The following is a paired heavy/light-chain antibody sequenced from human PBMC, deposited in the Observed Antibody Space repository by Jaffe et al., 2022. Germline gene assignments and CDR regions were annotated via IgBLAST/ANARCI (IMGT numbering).Heavy chain of an antibody. CDR2: INTNTGNP. Sequence: QVQLVQSGSELKKPGASVKVSCKASGYTFTSYAMNWVRQAPGQGLEWMGWINTNTGNPTYAQGFTGRFVFSLDTSVSTAYLQISSLKAEDTAVYYCARVMGITMVRGVIIYSPHNWFDPWGQGTLVTVSS. V-gene: IGHV7-4-1*02. J-gene: IGHJ5*02. CDR3: ARVMGITMVRGVIIYSPHNWFDP. D-gene: IGHD3-10*01. CDR1: GYTFTSYA.
Light chain of an antibody. CDR2: YDS. Sequence: SYVLTQPPSVSVAPGKTARITCGGNNIGSKSVHWYQQKPGQAPVLVIYYDSDRPSGIPERFSGSNSGNTATLTISRVEAGDEADYYCQVWDSSSDLVFGGGTKLTVL. CDR1: NIGSKS. J-gene: IGLJ3*02. CDR3: QVWDSSSDLV. V-gene: IGLV3-21*04.